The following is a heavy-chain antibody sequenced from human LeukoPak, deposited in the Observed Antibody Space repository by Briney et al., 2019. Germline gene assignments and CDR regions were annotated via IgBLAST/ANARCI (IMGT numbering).Heavy chain of an antibody. CDR3: AHLDSSSWSRWFDP. V-gene: IGHV2-5*05. J-gene: IGHJ5*01. CDR2: IYWDDDK. CDR1: GFSLSTYGVG. Sequence: SGRTLVEPTQTLTLTCTFSGFSLSTYGVGVAWIRRPPGKALEWLALIYWDDDKRYGPSLESRLTITKDTSKNQVVLTMTNMDPVDTGTYYCAHLDSSSWSRWFDPWGQGTLVTVSS. D-gene: IGHD6-13*01.